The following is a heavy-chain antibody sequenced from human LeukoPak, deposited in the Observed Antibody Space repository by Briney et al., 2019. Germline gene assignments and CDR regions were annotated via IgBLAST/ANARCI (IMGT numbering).Heavy chain of an antibody. CDR2: INPNSGGT. CDR1: GYTFTSYD. V-gene: IGHV1-2*02. J-gene: IGHJ6*04. Sequence: ASVKVSCKASGYTFTSYDINWVRQATGQGLEWMGWINPNSGGTNYAQKFQGRVTMTRDTSISTAYMELSRLRSDDTAVYYCATTPLGGQWLDVWGKGTTVTVSS. CDR3: ATTPLGGQWLDV. D-gene: IGHD6-19*01.